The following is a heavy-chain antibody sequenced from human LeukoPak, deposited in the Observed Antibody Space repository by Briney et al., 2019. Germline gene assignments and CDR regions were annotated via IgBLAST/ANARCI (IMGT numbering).Heavy chain of an antibody. CDR1: GFTFSNYW. V-gene: IGHV3-7*01. J-gene: IGHJ5*02. CDR2: IKQDGIEK. CDR3: AKGGYGGSSHPNHNWFDP. D-gene: IGHD1-26*01. Sequence: PGGSLRLSCAASGFTFSNYWMAWVRQSPGKGLEWVANIKQDGIEKNYVDSVRGRFTISRDNAKSSLFLQMSSLRVDDKAVYYCAKGGYGGSSHPNHNWFDPWGQGTLVTVSS.